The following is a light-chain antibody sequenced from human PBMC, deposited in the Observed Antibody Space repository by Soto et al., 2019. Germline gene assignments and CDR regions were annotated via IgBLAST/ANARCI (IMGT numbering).Light chain of an antibody. V-gene: IGKV1-5*03. CDR1: QTISSW. Sequence: DIQMTQSPSTLSGSVGDRVTITCRASQTISSWLAWYQQKPGKAPKLLTYKASTLKSGVPSRFRGRGSGTEFTLTISSLQPDDFATYYCQHYNSYSEAFGQGTKGDIK. CDR3: QHYNSYSEA. CDR2: KAS. J-gene: IGKJ1*01.